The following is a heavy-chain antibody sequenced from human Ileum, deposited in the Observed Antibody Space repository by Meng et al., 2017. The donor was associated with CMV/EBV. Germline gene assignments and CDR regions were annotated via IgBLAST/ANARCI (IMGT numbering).Heavy chain of an antibody. V-gene: IGHV3-7*01. J-gene: IGHJ6*02. CDR3: ARNWNDDYYGMDA. CDR1: GFTLSSYW. Sequence: GGSLTLSCAASGFTLSSYWLSWVRQPPGGGLGWVANIKQDGGEKYYVDSVKGRFTISRDNTNNSLYLQMNSLRTEDTAVYYCARNWNDDYYGMDAWGQGATVTVSS. D-gene: IGHD1-1*01. CDR2: IKQDGGEK.